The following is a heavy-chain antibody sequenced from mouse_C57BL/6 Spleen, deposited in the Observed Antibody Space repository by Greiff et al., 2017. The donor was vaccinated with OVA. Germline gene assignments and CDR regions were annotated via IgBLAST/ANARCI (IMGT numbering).Heavy chain of an antibody. Sequence: EVQLVESGPELVKPGASVKISCKASGYSFTGYYMNWVKQSPEKSLEWIGEINPSNGGTTYNQKFKAKATLTVDKSSSTAYMQLKSLTSEYSAVYYFASSTGTGYFDYWGQGTTLTVSS. V-gene: IGHV1-42*01. CDR2: INPSNGGT. D-gene: IGHD4-1*01. CDR1: GYSFTGYY. CDR3: ASSTGTGYFDY. J-gene: IGHJ2*01.